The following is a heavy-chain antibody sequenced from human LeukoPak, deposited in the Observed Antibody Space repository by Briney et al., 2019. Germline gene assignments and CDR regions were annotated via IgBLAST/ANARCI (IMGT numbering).Heavy chain of an antibody. CDR2: INQSGST. V-gene: IGHV4-34*01. J-gene: IGHJ4*02. D-gene: IGHD3-9*01. CDR3: ARSPLTGYSVYFDY. CDR1: GGSFCVYY. Sequence: SETLSLTCAVYGGSFCVYYWSGIRQPPGGGRECRGEINQSGSTKYNPSLKCRVTISVDTSKNQFSLKLRSVTAADPAVYYCARSPLTGYSVYFDYWGQGTLVTVSS.